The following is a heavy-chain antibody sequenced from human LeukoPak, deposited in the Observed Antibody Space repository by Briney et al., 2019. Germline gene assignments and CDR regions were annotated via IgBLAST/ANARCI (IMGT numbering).Heavy chain of an antibody. J-gene: IGHJ4*02. V-gene: IGHV3-23*01. CDR2: IHYNGDST. D-gene: IGHD3-10*01. CDR3: AKVIREVDVSHDY. Sequence: GSLRLSCAASGFTLSNYAMSWVRQAPGKGLEWVSSIHYNGDSTYYADSVKGRFTTSRDNPKNTLYLQMNSLRVEDTAVYYCAKVIREVDVSHDYWGQGALVTVS. CDR1: GFTLSNYA.